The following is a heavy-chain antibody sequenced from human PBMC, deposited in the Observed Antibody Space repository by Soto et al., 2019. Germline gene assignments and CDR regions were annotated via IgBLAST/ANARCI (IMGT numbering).Heavy chain of an antibody. CDR3: TRDLTHDCGP. Sequence: EVHLVESGGDLVQPGGSLRLACVASGFTFSDYWMTWVRQTPGQGLEGVANMNPDGSEQYDLDSVKGRFTISRDNAKNSLYLQMNSLRGEDTAVYYCTRDLTHDCGPWGQGTQVIVSS. CDR1: GFTFSDYW. CDR2: MNPDGSEQ. V-gene: IGHV3-7*04. D-gene: IGHD2-21*01. J-gene: IGHJ5*02.